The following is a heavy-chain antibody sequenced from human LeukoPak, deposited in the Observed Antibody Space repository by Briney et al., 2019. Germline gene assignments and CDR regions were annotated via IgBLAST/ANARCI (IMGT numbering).Heavy chain of an antibody. D-gene: IGHD2/OR15-2a*01. CDR2: ISYDGSNK. CDR3: AFTFYGDAFDI. Sequence: GGSLRLSCAASGFTFSSYGMHWVRQAPGKGLEWVAVISYDGSNKYYADSVKGRFTISRDNSKNTLYLQMNSLRAEDTAVYYCAFTFYGDAFDIWGQGTMVTVSS. CDR1: GFTFSSYG. V-gene: IGHV3-30*03. J-gene: IGHJ3*02.